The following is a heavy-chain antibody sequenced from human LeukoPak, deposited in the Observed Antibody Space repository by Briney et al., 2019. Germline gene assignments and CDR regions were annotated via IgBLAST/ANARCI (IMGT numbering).Heavy chain of an antibody. Sequence: GGSLRLSCAASGFTFRNYWMGWVRQAPGKGLEWVANTKPDGTAEYHADSVGGRFTTSRDNANNFLYLQMNSLRGEDTAVYYCARDGGLHTNFDYWGQGTLVTVSS. D-gene: IGHD2-15*01. CDR2: TKPDGTAE. J-gene: IGHJ4*02. V-gene: IGHV3-7*01. CDR3: ARDGGLHTNFDY. CDR1: GFTFRNYW.